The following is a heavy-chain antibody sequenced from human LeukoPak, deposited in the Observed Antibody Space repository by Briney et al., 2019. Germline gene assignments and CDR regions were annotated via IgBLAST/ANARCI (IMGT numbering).Heavy chain of an antibody. Sequence: GGSLRLSCAASGFTFSSYAMSWVRQAPGKGLEWVSAISGSGGSTYYADSVKGRFTISRDNSKNTLYLQMNSLRAEDTAVYYCARADYGGNSGWFDPWGQGTLVTVSS. D-gene: IGHD4-23*01. J-gene: IGHJ5*02. CDR2: ISGSGGST. CDR1: GFTFSSYA. CDR3: ARADYGGNSGWFDP. V-gene: IGHV3-23*01.